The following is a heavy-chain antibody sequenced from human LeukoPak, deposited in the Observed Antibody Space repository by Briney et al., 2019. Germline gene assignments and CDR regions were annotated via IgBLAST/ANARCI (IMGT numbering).Heavy chain of an antibody. CDR1: GGTFSSYA. V-gene: IGHV1-69*13. D-gene: IGHD2-2*01. CDR2: IIPIFGTA. Sequence: SVKVSCKASGGTFSSYAISWVRQAPGQGLGWMGGIIPIFGTANYAQKFQGRVTITADESTSTAYMELSSLRSEDTAVYYCARDIVVVPAVGLNYYYYGMDVWGKGTTVTVSS. CDR3: ARDIVVVPAVGLNYYYYGMDV. J-gene: IGHJ6*04.